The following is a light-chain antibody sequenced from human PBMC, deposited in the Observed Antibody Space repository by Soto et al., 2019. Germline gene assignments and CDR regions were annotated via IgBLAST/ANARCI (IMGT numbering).Light chain of an antibody. V-gene: IGKV3-20*01. Sequence: EIVLTQSPGTLSLSPGERATLSCRASQSVSSSYLAWYQQKPDQAPRLLIYGASSRATGIPDRFSGSGSGTDFTLNSSRLEPEDFAVNYCQQYGSSPRTVGQGTKVEIK. J-gene: IGKJ1*01. CDR3: QQYGSSPRT. CDR2: GAS. CDR1: QSVSSSY.